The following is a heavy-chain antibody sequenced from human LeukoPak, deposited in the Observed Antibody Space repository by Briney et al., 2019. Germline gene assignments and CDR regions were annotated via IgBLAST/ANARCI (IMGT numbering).Heavy chain of an antibody. V-gene: IGHV3-23*01. Sequence: GGSLRLSCAASGFTFRTSGMNWVRQTPGKGLEWVSGISGGGVSTYYADSVKGRFTISRDNSKNTLYLQMNSLRAEDTAVYYCAKLGRFPLYYFFYMDVWGKGTTVTISS. D-gene: IGHD3-10*01. CDR1: GFTFRTSG. CDR2: ISGGGVST. J-gene: IGHJ6*03. CDR3: AKLGRFPLYYFFYMDV.